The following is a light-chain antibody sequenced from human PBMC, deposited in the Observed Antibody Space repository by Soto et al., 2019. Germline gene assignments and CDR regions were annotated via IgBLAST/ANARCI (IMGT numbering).Light chain of an antibody. Sequence: EIVLTQSPGTLSLSPGERATLSCRASQSVSSSSLAWYKQKPGQAPRLLIYGASSRATGIPDRFSGSGSGTDFTLTISRLEPEDFAVYYCQQYGSSPVAFDQRNKVEIQ. J-gene: IGKJ1*01. CDR2: GAS. V-gene: IGKV3-20*01. CDR1: QSVSSSS. CDR3: QQYGSSPVA.